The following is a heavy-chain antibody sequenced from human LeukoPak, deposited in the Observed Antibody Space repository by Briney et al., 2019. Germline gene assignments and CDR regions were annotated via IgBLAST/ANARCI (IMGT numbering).Heavy chain of an antibody. CDR1: GYSFTGYY. Sequence: ASVKVSCKASGYSFTGYYMHWVRQAPGQGLEWMGWINPYSGGTNYAQKFQGRVTMTRDTSISTAYMELSRLRSDDTAVYYCARAEGYSGYSAPKRNFDYWGQGTLVTVSS. D-gene: IGHD5-12*01. CDR2: INPYSGGT. V-gene: IGHV1-2*02. J-gene: IGHJ4*02. CDR3: ARAEGYSGYSAPKRNFDY.